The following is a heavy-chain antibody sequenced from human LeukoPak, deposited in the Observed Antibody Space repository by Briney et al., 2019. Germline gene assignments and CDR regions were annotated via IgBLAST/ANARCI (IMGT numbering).Heavy chain of an antibody. Sequence: PGGSLRLSCAASGFTFSNYWMTWVRQAPGKGLEWVANIRRDGSQIHYVDSVKGRFTISRDNAKNSLSLQMNSPRAEDTAIYYCARDDSPTSTGPAYYDAFDIWGQGIMVTVSS. CDR1: GFTFSNYW. CDR2: IRRDGSQI. D-gene: IGHD1-1*01. J-gene: IGHJ3*02. CDR3: ARDDSPTSTGPAYYDAFDI. V-gene: IGHV3-7*01.